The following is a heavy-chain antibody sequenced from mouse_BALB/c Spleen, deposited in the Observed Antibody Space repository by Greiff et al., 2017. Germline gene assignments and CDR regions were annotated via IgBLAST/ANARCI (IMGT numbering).Heavy chain of an antibody. D-gene: IGHD1-1*02. Sequence: QVQLQQSGAELAKPGASVKMSCKASGYTFTSYWMHWVKQRPGQGLEWIGYINPSTGYTEYNQKFKDKATLTADKSSSTAYMQLSSLTSEDSAVYYCARHSGVTTSRLWDYWGQGTTLTVSS. J-gene: IGHJ2*01. CDR1: GYTFTSYW. CDR3: ARHSGVTTSRLWDY. V-gene: IGHV1-7*01. CDR2: INPSTGYT.